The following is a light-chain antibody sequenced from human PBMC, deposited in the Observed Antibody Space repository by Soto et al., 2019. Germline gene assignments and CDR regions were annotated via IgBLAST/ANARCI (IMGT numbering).Light chain of an antibody. CDR1: SSNIGSHY. CDR2: KNN. V-gene: IGLV1-47*01. Sequence: QSVLTQPPSASGTPGQRVTISWSGSSSNIGSHYVYWYQQLPGTAPKLLIYKNNQRPSGVPDRLSGSKSGTSASLAISGLRSEDEADYYCAAWDDSLSGEVFGGGTKLTVL. J-gene: IGLJ3*02. CDR3: AAWDDSLSGEV.